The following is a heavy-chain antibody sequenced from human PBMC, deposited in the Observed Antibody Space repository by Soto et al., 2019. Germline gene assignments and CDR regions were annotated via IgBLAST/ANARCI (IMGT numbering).Heavy chain of an antibody. V-gene: IGHV4-31*03. D-gene: IGHD6-25*01. CDR2: IYYSGST. CDR1: GGSISSGGYY. J-gene: IGHJ4*02. Sequence: SETLSLTCTVSGGSISSGGYYWSWIRQHPGKGLEWIGYIYYSGSTYYNPSLKSRVTISVDTSKNQFSLKLSSVTAADTAVYYCARGKMRPTDYFDYWGQGTLVTVSS. CDR3: ARGKMRPTDYFDY.